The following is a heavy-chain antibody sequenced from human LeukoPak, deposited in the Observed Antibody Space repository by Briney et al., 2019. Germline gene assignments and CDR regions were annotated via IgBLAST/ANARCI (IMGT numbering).Heavy chain of an antibody. CDR1: GGSISSGGYY. CDR2: TYYSGST. CDR3: ASVGTYCSSTSCWDS. Sequence: SETLSLTCTVSGGSISSGGYYWSWIRQHPGKGLVWIGYTYYSGSTYYNPSLKSRVTISVDTSKNQFSLKLSSVTAADTAVYYCASVGTYCSSTSCWDSWGQGTLVTVSS. D-gene: IGHD2-2*01. V-gene: IGHV4-31*03. J-gene: IGHJ5*02.